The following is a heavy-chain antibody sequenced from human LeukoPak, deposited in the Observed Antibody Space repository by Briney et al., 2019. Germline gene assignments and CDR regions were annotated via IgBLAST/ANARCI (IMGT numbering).Heavy chain of an antibody. J-gene: IGHJ4*02. D-gene: IGHD1-1*01. CDR3: AKDSRTTLPHFDY. CDR2: ISYDGSNK. Sequence: PGGSLRLSCAASGFTFSSYAMHWVRQAPGKGLEWVAVISYDGSNKYYADSVKGRFTISRDNSKNTLYLQMNSLRAEDTAVYYCAKDSRTTLPHFDYWGQGTLVTVSS. V-gene: IGHV3-30-3*01. CDR1: GFTFSSYA.